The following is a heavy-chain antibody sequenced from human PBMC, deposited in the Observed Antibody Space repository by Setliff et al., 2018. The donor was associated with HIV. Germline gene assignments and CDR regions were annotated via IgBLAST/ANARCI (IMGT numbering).Heavy chain of an antibody. Sequence: ASVKVSCKASGDTFTTYDINWVRQATGQGPEWIGWMNTNSGNTGYAQKFQGRVTMTRNTSISTAYMELSSLRAEDTAVYYCARDSGDSYGSGGYYDAFDIWGQGTMVTVS. J-gene: IGHJ3*02. D-gene: IGHD3-10*01. CDR1: GDTFTTYD. CDR3: ARDSGDSYGSGGYYDAFDI. V-gene: IGHV1-8*02. CDR2: MNTNSGNT.